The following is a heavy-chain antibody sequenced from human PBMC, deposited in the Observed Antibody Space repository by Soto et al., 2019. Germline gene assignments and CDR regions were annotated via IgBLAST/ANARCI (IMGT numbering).Heavy chain of an antibody. CDR3: AHSRGSPQYYYYYSMDV. D-gene: IGHD1-26*01. CDR2: IYWDGDK. V-gene: IGHV2-5*02. Sequence: SGPTLVNPTQTLTLTCTCSGFSLNTKGVGVGWIRQPPGKALEWLALIYWDGDKRYSPSLKRRLTITKDTSKNQVVLTVTNMDPGDTGTYFCAHSRGSPQYYYYYSMDVWGQGTTVTVSS. CDR1: GFSLNTKGVG. J-gene: IGHJ6*02.